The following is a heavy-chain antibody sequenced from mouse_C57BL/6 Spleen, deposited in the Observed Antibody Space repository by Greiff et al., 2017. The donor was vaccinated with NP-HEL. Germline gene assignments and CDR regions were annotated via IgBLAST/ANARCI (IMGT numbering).Heavy chain of an antibody. CDR2: IYPRSGNT. Sequence: VKLVESGAELARPGASVKLSCKASGYTFTSYGISWVKQRTGQGLEWIGEIYPRSGNTYYNEKFKGKATLTADKSSSTAYMELRSLTSEDSAVYFCARGSSDYWGQGTTLTVSS. D-gene: IGHD1-2*01. J-gene: IGHJ2*01. V-gene: IGHV1-81*01. CDR1: GYTFTSYG. CDR3: ARGSSDY.